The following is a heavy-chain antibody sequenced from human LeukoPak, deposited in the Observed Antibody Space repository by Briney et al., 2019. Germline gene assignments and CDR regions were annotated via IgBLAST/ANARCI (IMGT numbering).Heavy chain of an antibody. D-gene: IGHD5-24*01. CDR3: ARCSRGLQFSSDY. V-gene: IGHV3-30*04. CDR1: GFTFSTYS. J-gene: IGHJ4*02. Sequence: PGGSLRLSCGASGFTFSTYSMHWVRQAPGKGLEWVAVISYDGSDKYYADSVKGRFIISRDNSKNTLYLQMNSLRAEDTAVYYCARCSRGLQFSSDYWGQGTLVTVSS. CDR2: ISYDGSDK.